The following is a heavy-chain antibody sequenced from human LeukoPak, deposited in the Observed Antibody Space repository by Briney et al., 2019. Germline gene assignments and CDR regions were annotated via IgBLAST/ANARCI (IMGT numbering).Heavy chain of an antibody. CDR2: INPDGTQG. J-gene: IGHJ4*02. V-gene: IGHV3-7*01. D-gene: IGHD1-26*01. Sequence: GGSLRLSCAVSGFTFSSSWMTWVRQAPGKGLEWVANINPDGTQGFHVDSVKGRFTISRDNAETSLYLQLNSLRVDDTAVYYCARDVGWGATDYWGQGTLVTVSS. CDR1: GFTFSSSW. CDR3: ARDVGWGATDY.